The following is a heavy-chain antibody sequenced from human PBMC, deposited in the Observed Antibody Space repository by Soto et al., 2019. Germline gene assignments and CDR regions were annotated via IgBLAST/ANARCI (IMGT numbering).Heavy chain of an antibody. Sequence: EVQLVESGGGLVQPGGSLRLSCAASGFTFSDHYMDWVRQAPGKGLEWVGRTRNKANSYTTEYAASVKGRFTISRDDSKISLYLQMNSLKTEDTAVYYCARGGRYDFWSGYSRRIQYYFDYWGQGTLVTVSS. D-gene: IGHD3-3*01. CDR3: ARGGRYDFWSGYSRRIQYYFDY. V-gene: IGHV3-72*01. J-gene: IGHJ4*02. CDR2: TRNKANSYTT. CDR1: GFTFSDHY.